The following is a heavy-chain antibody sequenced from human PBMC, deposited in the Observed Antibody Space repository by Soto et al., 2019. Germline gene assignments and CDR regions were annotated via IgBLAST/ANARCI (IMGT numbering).Heavy chain of an antibody. V-gene: IGHV3-21*06. CDR1: GCTFTRYS. CDR2: ISSTTNYI. CDR3: ARESEDLTSNFDY. Sequence: GSLRRSGTASGCTFTRYSMNWVRQAPGKGLEWVSSISSTTNYIYYGDSMKGRFTISRDNAKNSLYLEMNSLRAEDTAVYYCARESEDLTSNFDYWGQGTLVTVYS. J-gene: IGHJ4*02. D-gene: IGHD7-27*01.